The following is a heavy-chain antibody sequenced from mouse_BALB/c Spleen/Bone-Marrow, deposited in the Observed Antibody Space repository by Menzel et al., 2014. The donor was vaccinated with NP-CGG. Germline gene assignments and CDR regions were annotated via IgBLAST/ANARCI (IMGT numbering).Heavy chain of an antibody. CDR1: GFTFSSYA. D-gene: IGHD2-4*01. V-gene: IGHV5-9-4*01. CDR2: ISSGGSYT. J-gene: IGHJ4*01. CDR3: AREGLRRRAAMDY. Sequence: EVKLVESGGGLVKPGGSLKLSCAASGFTFSSYAMSWVRQSPEKRLEWVAVISSGGSYTYYPDTVTGRFTISRDNAKNTLYLEMSSLRSEDTAMYYCAREGLRRRAAMDYWGQGTSVTVSS.